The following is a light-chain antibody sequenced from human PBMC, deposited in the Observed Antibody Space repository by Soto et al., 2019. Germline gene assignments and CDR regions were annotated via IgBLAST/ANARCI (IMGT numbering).Light chain of an antibody. CDR1: SSDVGGYNY. Sequence: QSVLTQPASVSGSPGQSITISCTGTSSDVGGYNYVSWYQQHPGKAPKLMIYEVSNRPSGVSNRFSGSKSGNTASLTISGLQAEDEADYYCSSFTSFNTWVFGGGTKVTVL. CDR2: EVS. CDR3: SSFTSFNTWV. V-gene: IGLV2-14*01. J-gene: IGLJ3*02.